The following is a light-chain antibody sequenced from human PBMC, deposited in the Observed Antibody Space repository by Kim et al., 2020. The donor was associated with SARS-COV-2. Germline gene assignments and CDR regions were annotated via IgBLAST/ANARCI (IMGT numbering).Light chain of an antibody. CDR1: NVGEKY. CDR2: QNY. Sequence: SYELTQPPSVSVSPGQTATFTCSGDNVGEKYICWYQQKPGQSPVLIIYQNYKRPSGVPERFSASNSGNTATLTISGTQAMDEADYYCQAWDSSRVFGGGTQLTV. J-gene: IGLJ3*02. V-gene: IGLV3-1*01. CDR3: QAWDSSRV.